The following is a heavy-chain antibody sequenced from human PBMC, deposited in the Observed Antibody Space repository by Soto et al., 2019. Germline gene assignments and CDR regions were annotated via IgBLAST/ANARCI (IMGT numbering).Heavy chain of an antibody. CDR1: GGSISSPNFY. D-gene: IGHD3-10*02. Sequence: SETLSLTCTVSGGSISSPNFYWSWIRQHPGKGLEWIGHIYYNGTTYYNPTLKSRVSISVDTSKNQFSLKLSSVTAADTAVYYCASVRGGYYYAMDVWGQGTTVT. CDR2: IYYNGTT. J-gene: IGHJ6*02. CDR3: ASVRGGYYYAMDV. V-gene: IGHV4-31*03.